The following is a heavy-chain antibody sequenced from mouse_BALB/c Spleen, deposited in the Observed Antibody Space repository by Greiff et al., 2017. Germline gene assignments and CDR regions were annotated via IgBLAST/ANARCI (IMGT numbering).Heavy chain of an antibody. V-gene: IGHV5-6-2*01. CDR3: ARHTGDYYGSSWFAY. CDR2: INSNGGST. J-gene: IGHJ3*01. Sequence: DVMLVESGGGLVKLGGSLKLSCAASGFTFSSYYMSWVRQTPEKRLELVAAINSNGGSTYYPDTVKGRFTISRDNAKNTLYLQMSSLKSEDTALYYCARHTGDYYGSSWFAYWGQGTLVTVSA. CDR1: GFTFSSYY. D-gene: IGHD1-1*01.